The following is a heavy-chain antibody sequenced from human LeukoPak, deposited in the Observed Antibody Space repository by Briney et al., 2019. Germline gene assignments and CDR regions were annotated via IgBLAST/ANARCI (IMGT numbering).Heavy chain of an antibody. CDR2: IYYSGST. D-gene: IGHD6-19*01. J-gene: IGHJ4*02. V-gene: IGHV4-59*01. CDR3: ARHSSDWFYFDY. Sequence: PSETLSLTCTVSGGSINSYYWSWIRQPPGKGLEWIGYIYYSGSTKYNPSLKSRVTISVDTSKNQFSLKLGSVTAADTAVYYCARHSSDWFYFDYWGQGTLVTVFS. CDR1: GGSINSYY.